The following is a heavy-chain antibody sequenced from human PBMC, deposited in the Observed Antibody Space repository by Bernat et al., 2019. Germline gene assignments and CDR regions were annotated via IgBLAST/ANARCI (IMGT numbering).Heavy chain of an antibody. V-gene: IGHV1-18*04. J-gene: IGHJ6*03. D-gene: IGHD5-12*01. CDR2: ISAYNGNT. CDR3: ARDFSSGYDAYYYMDV. Sequence: QVQLVQSGAEVKKPGASVKVSCKASGYTFTSYGISWVRQAPGQGLEWMGWISAYNGNTNYAQKLQGRVTRTTGTATSTTYMELRSLRSEDTAVYYCARDFSSGYDAYYYMDVWGKGTTVTVSS. CDR1: GYTFTSYG.